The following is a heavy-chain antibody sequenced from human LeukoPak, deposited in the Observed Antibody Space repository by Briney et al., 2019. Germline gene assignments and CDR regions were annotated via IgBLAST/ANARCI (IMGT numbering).Heavy chain of an antibody. J-gene: IGHJ4*02. CDR3: ARDLLDPTIVVVPAAMSS. CDR1: GGTFSSYA. D-gene: IGHD2-2*01. Sequence: GASVKVSCKASGGTFSSYAISWVRQAPGQGLEWMGGIIPIFGTANYAQKFQGRVAITADESTSTAYMELSSLRSEDTAVYYCARDLLDPTIVVVPAAMSSWGQGTLVTVSS. V-gene: IGHV1-69*13. CDR2: IIPIFGTA.